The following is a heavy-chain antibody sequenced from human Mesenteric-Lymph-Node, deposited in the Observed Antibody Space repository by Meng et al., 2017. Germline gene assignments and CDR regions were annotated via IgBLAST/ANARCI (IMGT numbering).Heavy chain of an antibody. V-gene: IGHV4-30-2*03. CDR1: GGSNSSGGYY. J-gene: IGHJ4*02. CDR2: IHSSGST. CDR3: ARHDGGYGDYFDH. D-gene: IGHD5-12*01. Sequence: LRLQESGSGLVTPSQTLSLPCAVSGGSNSSGGYYWSWIRQHPGKGLEWIGYIHSSGSTYYNPSLRSRVTMSLDTSKNQFSLKLSSVTATDTAVYYCARHDGGYGDYFDHWGQGTLVTVSS.